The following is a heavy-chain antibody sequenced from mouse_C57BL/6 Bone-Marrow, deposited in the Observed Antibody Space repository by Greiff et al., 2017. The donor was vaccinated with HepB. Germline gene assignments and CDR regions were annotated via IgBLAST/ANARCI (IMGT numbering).Heavy chain of an antibody. D-gene: IGHD1-1*01. CDR2: IYPSDSET. CDR1: GYTFTSYW. CDR3: ARPYYYGSSYLSYWYFDV. V-gene: IGHV1-61*01. Sequence: QVQLQQPGAELVRPGSSVKLSCKASGYTFTSYWMYWVKQRPGQGLEWIGNIYPSDSETHYNQKFKDKATLTVDKSSSTAYMQLSSLTSEDSAVYYCARPYYYGSSYLSYWYFDVWGTGTTVTVSS. J-gene: IGHJ1*03.